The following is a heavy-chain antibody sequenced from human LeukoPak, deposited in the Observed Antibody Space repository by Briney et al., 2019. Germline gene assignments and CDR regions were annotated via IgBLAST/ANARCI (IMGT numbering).Heavy chain of an antibody. Sequence: GGSLRLSCTASGFSFSGHWMHWARQLPGKGLVWVSRISPTGSTTSYADSVKGRFTVSRDNAKNTLYLQVNNLRAEDTAVYYCAKGGGYSYGWAYYYYGMDVWGQGTTVTASS. J-gene: IGHJ6*02. CDR1: GFSFSGHW. CDR3: AKGGGYSYGWAYYYYGMDV. D-gene: IGHD5-18*01. CDR2: ISPTGSTT. V-gene: IGHV3-74*01.